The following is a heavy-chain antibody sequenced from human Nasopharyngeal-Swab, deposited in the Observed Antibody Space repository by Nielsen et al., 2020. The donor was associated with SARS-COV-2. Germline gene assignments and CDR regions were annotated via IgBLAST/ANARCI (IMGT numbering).Heavy chain of an antibody. J-gene: IGHJ5*02. CDR2: IYTSGST. V-gene: IGHV4-61*02. CDR3: ARVVPAATNWFDP. D-gene: IGHD2-2*01. Sequence: SETLSLTCTVSGGSISSGSYYWSWIRQPAGKGLEWIGRIYTSGSTNYNPSLKSRVTISVDTSKTQFSLKLSSVTAADTAVYYGARVVPAATNWFDPWGQGTLVTVSS. CDR1: GGSISSGSYY.